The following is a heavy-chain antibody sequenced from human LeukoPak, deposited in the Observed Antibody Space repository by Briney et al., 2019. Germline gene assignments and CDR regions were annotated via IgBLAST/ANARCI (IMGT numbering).Heavy chain of an antibody. J-gene: IGHJ6*03. Sequence: GGTLRLSCAASGFTFSSYGMRWVRQAPGKGLEWVANIKQDGSEKYYVDSVKGRFTISRDNAKNSLYLQMKSLRAEDTAVYYCARDQITMLRGVIIKDYYYYYMDVWGKGTTVTVSS. D-gene: IGHD3-10*01. CDR1: GFTFSSYG. CDR2: IKQDGSEK. V-gene: IGHV3-7*01. CDR3: ARDQITMLRGVIIKDYYYYYMDV.